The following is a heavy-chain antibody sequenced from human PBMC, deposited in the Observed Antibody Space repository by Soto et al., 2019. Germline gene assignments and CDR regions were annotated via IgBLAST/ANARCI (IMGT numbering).Heavy chain of an antibody. D-gene: IGHD3-3*01. J-gene: IGHJ5*02. CDR1: GYTFTSYG. Sequence: ASVKVSCKASGYTFTSYGISWVRQAPGQGLEWMGWISAYNGNTNYAQKLQGRVTMTTDTSTSTAYMELRSLRSDDTAVYYCAREGNYDFWSGYYFSGFDPWGQGTLVTVS. CDR3: AREGNYDFWSGYYFSGFDP. CDR2: ISAYNGNT. V-gene: IGHV1-18*01.